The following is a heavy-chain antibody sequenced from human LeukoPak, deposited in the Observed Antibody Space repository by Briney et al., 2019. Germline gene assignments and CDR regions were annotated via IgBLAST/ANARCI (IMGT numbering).Heavy chain of an antibody. CDR3: ARESSSSWYGNWFDP. Sequence: SETLSLTCTVSGGSISSYYWSWNRQPPGKGLEWIGYIYYSGSTNYNPSLKSRVTISVDTSKNQFSLKLSSVTAADTAVYYCARESSSSWYGNWFDPWGQGTLVTVSS. CDR1: GGSISSYY. D-gene: IGHD6-13*01. CDR2: IYYSGST. V-gene: IGHV4-59*01. J-gene: IGHJ5*02.